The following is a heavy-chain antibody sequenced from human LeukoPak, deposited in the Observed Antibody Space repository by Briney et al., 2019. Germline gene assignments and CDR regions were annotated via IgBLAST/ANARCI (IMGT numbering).Heavy chain of an antibody. V-gene: IGHV4-59*01. Sequence: PSETLSLTCTVSGVSFSSYYWTWIRQPPGKGLEWIGYIYYSGSTNYNPSLKSRVTTSLDTSKNQFSLKLTSVTAADTAVYYCATGGSSSSVDCWGQGTLVTVSS. CDR1: GVSFSSYY. CDR2: IYYSGST. J-gene: IGHJ4*02. CDR3: ATGGSSSSVDC. D-gene: IGHD6-6*01.